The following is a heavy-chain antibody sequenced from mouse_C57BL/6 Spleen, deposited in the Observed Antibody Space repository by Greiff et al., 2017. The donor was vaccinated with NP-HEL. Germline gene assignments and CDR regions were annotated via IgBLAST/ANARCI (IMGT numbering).Heavy chain of an antibody. D-gene: IGHD1-1*01. CDR1: GFNIQDYY. CDR2: IDPEDGET. Sequence: VQLKESGAELVKPGASVKLSCTASGFNIQDYYMHWVKQRTEQGLEWIGRIDPEDGETKYAPNFQGKATITADTSSNTAYLQLSSLTSEDTAVYYCASSYGSSSAWLAYWGQGTLVTVSA. J-gene: IGHJ3*01. CDR3: ASSYGSSSAWLAY. V-gene: IGHV14-2*01.